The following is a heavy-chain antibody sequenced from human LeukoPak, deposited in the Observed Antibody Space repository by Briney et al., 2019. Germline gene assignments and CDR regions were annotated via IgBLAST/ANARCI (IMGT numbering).Heavy chain of an antibody. D-gene: IGHD1-26*01. Sequence: PGGSLRLSCVAPGFTFKNYVMNWVRQAPGKGLEWLAPIYGSGVSISYADSVKGRFTISRDNSNNTLYLQMNSLRAEDTAMYYCAKDLGWELPAEAYWGQGILVTVSS. J-gene: IGHJ4*02. CDR2: IYGSGVSI. CDR1: GFTFKNYV. V-gene: IGHV3-23*01. CDR3: AKDLGWELPAEAY.